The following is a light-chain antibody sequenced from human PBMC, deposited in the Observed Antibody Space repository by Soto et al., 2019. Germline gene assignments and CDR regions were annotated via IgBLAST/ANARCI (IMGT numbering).Light chain of an antibody. J-gene: IGKJ4*01. CDR1: QSISSY. Sequence: DIQMTQSQSPLSASVGDRVTITCRASQSISSYLNWYQQKPGKAPKLLIYAASSLQSGVPSRFSGSGSGTDFTLTISSLQPEDFATYYCQQSYSTPLTFGGGTKVDIK. V-gene: IGKV1-39*01. CDR2: AAS. CDR3: QQSYSTPLT.